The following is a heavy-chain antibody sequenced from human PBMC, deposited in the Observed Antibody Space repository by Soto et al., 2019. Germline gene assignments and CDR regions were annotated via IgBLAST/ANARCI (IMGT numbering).Heavy chain of an antibody. J-gene: IGHJ6*02. CDR1: GFTISSYT. V-gene: IGHV3-23*01. Sequence: PGGSLRLSCAASGFTISSYTMTWVRQASGKGLEWISAITGSGTNTYYADSVKGRFTIPTDKSTNTLYLRMSSLRAEDTAIYYCAKDDPGDFYSYYGWAVWGQGTTVTSP. CDR3: AKDDPGDFYSYYGWAV. CDR2: ITGSGTNT. D-gene: IGHD2-21*02.